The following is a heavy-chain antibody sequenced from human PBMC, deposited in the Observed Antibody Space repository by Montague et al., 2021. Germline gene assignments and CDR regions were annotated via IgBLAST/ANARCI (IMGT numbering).Heavy chain of an antibody. CDR1: GASITSNIYY. CDR3: ARVFSSWYVGWFDP. D-gene: IGHD6-13*01. J-gene: IGHJ5*02. V-gene: IGHV4-39*07. Sequence: SETLSLTCTVSGASITSNIYYWGWIRQSPGKGLEWIGSIYYSGNSFYQPSLKSRITMAVDTSKNQFSLKLSSVTAADTAIYYWARVFSSWYVGWFDPWGQGTLVTVSS. CDR2: IYYSGNS.